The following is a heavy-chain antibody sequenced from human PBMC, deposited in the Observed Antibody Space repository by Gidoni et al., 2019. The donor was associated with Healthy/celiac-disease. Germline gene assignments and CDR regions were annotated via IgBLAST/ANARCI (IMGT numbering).Heavy chain of an antibody. D-gene: IGHD3-22*01. CDR1: GGSIRSSSYY. Sequence: QLQLQESGPGLVKPSETLSLTCTVSGGSIRSSSYYWGWIRQPPGKGLEWIGSIYYSGSTYYNPSLKSRVTISVDTSKNQFSLKLSSVTAADTAVYYCARHSYYYDSSGYYWGQGTLVTVSS. CDR2: IYYSGST. J-gene: IGHJ4*02. CDR3: ARHSYYYDSSGYY. V-gene: IGHV4-39*01.